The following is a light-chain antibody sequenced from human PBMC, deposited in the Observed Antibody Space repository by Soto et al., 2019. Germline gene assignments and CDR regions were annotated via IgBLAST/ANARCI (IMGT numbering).Light chain of an antibody. CDR1: QSVSSN. CDR3: QQYNNWAYT. Sequence: EIVLTQSPATLSLSPGERATLSCRASQSVSSNLSWYQQKPGQAPSLLIYGASTRATGIPARFSGSGSGTDFTLTISSLESEDFAVYYCQQYNNWAYTFGQGTKLEIK. CDR2: GAS. V-gene: IGKV3-15*01. J-gene: IGKJ2*01.